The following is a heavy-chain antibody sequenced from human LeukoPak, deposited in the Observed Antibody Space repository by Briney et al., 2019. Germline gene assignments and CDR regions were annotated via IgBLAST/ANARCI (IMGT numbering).Heavy chain of an antibody. Sequence: GGSLRLSCVASGFTFSNYWMNWVRQAPGKGLEWVAVIWYDGSNKYYADSVKGRFTISRDNSKNTLYLQMNSLRAEDTAVYYCARDRNSRLDYWGQGTLVTVSS. CDR1: GFTFSNYW. V-gene: IGHV3-33*08. D-gene: IGHD6-13*01. CDR2: IWYDGSNK. CDR3: ARDRNSRLDY. J-gene: IGHJ4*02.